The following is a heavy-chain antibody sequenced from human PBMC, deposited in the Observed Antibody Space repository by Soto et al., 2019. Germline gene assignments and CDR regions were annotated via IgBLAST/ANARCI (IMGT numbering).Heavy chain of an antibody. CDR2: IWYDGSNK. J-gene: IGHJ4*02. CDR1: GFNFSSYG. CDR3: ASSDLGYCSGGSCYSLGY. D-gene: IGHD2-15*01. V-gene: IGHV3-33*01. Sequence: QVQLVESGGGVVQPGRSLRLSCAASGFNFSSYGMHWVRQAPGKGLEWVAVIWYDGSNKYYADSVKGRFTISRDNSKNTLYLQMNSLRAEDTAVYYCASSDLGYCSGGSCYSLGYWGQGTLVTVSS.